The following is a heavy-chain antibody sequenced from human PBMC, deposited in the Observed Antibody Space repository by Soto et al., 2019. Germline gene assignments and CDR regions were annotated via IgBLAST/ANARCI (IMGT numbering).Heavy chain of an antibody. D-gene: IGHD2-21*02. J-gene: IGHJ6*02. CDR3: ARXVCGGDCHPYYYYGMDV. CDR2: INPSGGST. CDR1: GYTFTSYY. Sequence: ASVKVSCKASGYTFTSYYMHWVRQAPGQGLEWMGIINPSGGSTSYAQKFQGRVTMTRDTSTSTVYMELSSLRSEDTAVYYCARXVCGGDCHPYYYYGMDVWGQGTTVTVSS. V-gene: IGHV1-46*01.